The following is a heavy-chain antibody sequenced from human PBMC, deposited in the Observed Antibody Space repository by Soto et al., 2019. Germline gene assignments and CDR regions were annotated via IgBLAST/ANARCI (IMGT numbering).Heavy chain of an antibody. J-gene: IGHJ6*02. CDR1: GYTFTSYY. CDR2: INPSGGST. D-gene: IGHD3-9*01. CDR3: ARALYYDILTGYYSPSYYYYGMDV. V-gene: IGHV1-46*01. Sequence: ASVKVSCKASGYTFTSYYMHWVRQAPGQGLEWMGIINPSGGSTSYAQKFQGRVTMTRDTSTSTVYMELSSLRSEDTAVYYCARALYYDILTGYYSPSYYYYGMDVWGQGTTVTVSS.